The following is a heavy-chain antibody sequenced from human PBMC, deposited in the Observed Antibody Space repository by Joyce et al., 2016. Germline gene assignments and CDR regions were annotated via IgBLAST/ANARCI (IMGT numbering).Heavy chain of an antibody. CDR2: IYSSGST. CDR3: ASCLYDSSGYYYDAFDM. J-gene: IGHJ3*02. V-gene: IGHV4-4*07. CDR1: GGSISSPY. D-gene: IGHD3-22*01. Sequence: QVQLQESGPRLVKPSETLSLTCTVSGGSISSPYWSWIRQPAGKGLEWIGRIYSSGSTKYNPSLKGRVTMSIDTSKNQFSLKLTSVTAADTAVYYCASCLYDSSGYYYDAFDMWGQGTMVTVSS.